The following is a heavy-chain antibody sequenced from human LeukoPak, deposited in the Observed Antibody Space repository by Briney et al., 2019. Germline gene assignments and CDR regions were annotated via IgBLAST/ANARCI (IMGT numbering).Heavy chain of an antibody. Sequence: GGSLRLSCAASGFTFSSYSMNWVRQAPGKGLEWVSYISSSSNTIKYADSVKGRFTISRDNAKNSLYPQMNSLGVEDTAVYYCASGATIFGAIVDSFDIWGQGTMVTVSS. D-gene: IGHD3-3*02. CDR3: ASGATIFGAIVDSFDI. J-gene: IGHJ3*02. CDR2: ISSSSNTI. CDR1: GFTFSSYS. V-gene: IGHV3-48*01.